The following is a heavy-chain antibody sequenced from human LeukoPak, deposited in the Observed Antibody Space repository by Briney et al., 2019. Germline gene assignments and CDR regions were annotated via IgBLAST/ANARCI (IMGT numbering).Heavy chain of an antibody. V-gene: IGHV1-18*01. CDR1: GYTFTNYG. CDR2: ISAYSGNT. J-gene: IGHJ4*02. D-gene: IGHD2-2*01. Sequence: ASVKVSCKASGYTFTNYGITWVRQAPGQGLEWMGWISAYSGNTDYAQKFQGRVTMTTDTSTSAAYMDLRSLRSDVTAVYYCARVAQYCTGTSCLDYWGQGTLVTVSS. CDR3: ARVAQYCTGTSCLDY.